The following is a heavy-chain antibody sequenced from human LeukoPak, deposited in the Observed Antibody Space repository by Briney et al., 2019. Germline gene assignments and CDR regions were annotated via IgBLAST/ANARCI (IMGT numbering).Heavy chain of an antibody. D-gene: IGHD3-3*01. V-gene: IGHV4-39*01. J-gene: IGHJ4*02. CDR2: IYYSRST. CDR3: ARITYYDFWSGYPGDFDY. Sequence: SETLSLTCTVSGGSISSSSYYWGWIRQPPGKGLEWIGSIYYSRSTYYNPSLKSRVTISVDTSKNQFSLKLSSVTAADTAVYYCARITYYDFWSGYPGDFDYWGQGTLVTVSS. CDR1: GGSISSSSYY.